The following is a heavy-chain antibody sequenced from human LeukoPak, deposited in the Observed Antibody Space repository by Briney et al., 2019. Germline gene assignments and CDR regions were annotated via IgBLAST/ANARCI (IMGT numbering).Heavy chain of an antibody. CDR3: AKDEYSYGFFEVY. Sequence: QPGGSLRLSCAASGFTFAGYAMSWVRQAPGKGLEWVSAISGSGGSTYYADSVKGRFTISRDNSKNTLYLQMNSLRAEDTAVYYCAKDEYSYGFFEVYWGQGTLVTVSS. D-gene: IGHD5-18*01. J-gene: IGHJ4*02. CDR2: ISGSGGST. V-gene: IGHV3-23*01. CDR1: GFTFAGYA.